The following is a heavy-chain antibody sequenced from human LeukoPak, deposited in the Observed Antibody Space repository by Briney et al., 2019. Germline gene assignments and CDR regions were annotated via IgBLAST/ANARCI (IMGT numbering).Heavy chain of an antibody. D-gene: IGHD3-10*01. Sequence: ASVKVSCKASGYTFTSYDINWVRQATGQGLEWMGWMNPNSGNTGYAQKFQGRVTMTRNTSISTAYMELSSLRSEDTAVYYCARGTFLYSTGSALLWFGESFDYWGQGTLVTVSS. CDR2: MNPNSGNT. J-gene: IGHJ4*02. V-gene: IGHV1-8*01. CDR1: GYTFTSYD. CDR3: ARGTFLYSTGSALLWFGESFDY.